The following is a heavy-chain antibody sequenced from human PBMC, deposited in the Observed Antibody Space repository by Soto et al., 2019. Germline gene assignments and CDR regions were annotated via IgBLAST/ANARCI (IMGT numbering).Heavy chain of an antibody. J-gene: IGHJ6*02. Sequence: ASVKVSCKASGYTFTGYYMHWVRQAPGQGLEWMGIINPSGGSTSYAQKFQGRVTMTRDTSTSTVYMELSSLRSEDTAVYYCARSWDFWSGWTTRYYYYGMDVWGQGTTVTVSS. CDR3: ARSWDFWSGWTTRYYYYGMDV. CDR2: INPSGGST. CDR1: GYTFTGYY. D-gene: IGHD3-3*01. V-gene: IGHV1-46*01.